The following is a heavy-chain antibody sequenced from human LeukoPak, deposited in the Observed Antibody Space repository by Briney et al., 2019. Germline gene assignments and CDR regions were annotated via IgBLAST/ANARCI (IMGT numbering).Heavy chain of an antibody. J-gene: IGHJ4*02. CDR3: ARTQIQYGDMIEFDY. V-gene: IGHV5-51*01. CDR2: IYPGDSDT. Sequence: GESLKISCQGSGSSFTSYWIGWVRQLPGKGLEWMGIIYPGDSDTRYSPSFQGQVTISADKSISTAYLQWSSLKASDTAMYYCARTQIQYGDMIEFDYWGQGTLVTVSS. D-gene: IGHD4-17*01. CDR1: GSSFTSYW.